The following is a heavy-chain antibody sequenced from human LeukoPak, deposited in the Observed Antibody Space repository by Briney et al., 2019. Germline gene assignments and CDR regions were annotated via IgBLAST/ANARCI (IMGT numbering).Heavy chain of an antibody. CDR1: GYTFTGYY. CDR2: ISAYNGNT. CDR3: ARDRGSWYYFDY. V-gene: IGHV1-18*03. D-gene: IGHD6-13*01. Sequence: ASVKVSCKAFGYTFTGYYVHWVRQAPGQGLEWMGWISAYNGNTNYAQKLQGRVTMTTDTSTSTAYMELSSLRSEDMAVYYCARDRGSWYYFDYWGQGTLVTVSS. J-gene: IGHJ4*02.